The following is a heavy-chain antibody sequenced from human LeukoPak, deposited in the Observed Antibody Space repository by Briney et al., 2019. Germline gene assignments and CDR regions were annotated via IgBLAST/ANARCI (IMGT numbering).Heavy chain of an antibody. D-gene: IGHD6-13*01. CDR2: ISSSSSYT. CDR3: VRGRQEAGTEYYFDF. Sequence: GGSLRLSCAASGFTFSDYYMSWIRQAPGKGLEWVSYISSSSSYTNYADSVKGRFTISRDNAKNSLYLQMNSLSAEDTAVYYCVRGRQEAGTEYYFDFWGQGTLVTVSS. V-gene: IGHV3-11*06. CDR1: GFTFSDYY. J-gene: IGHJ4*02.